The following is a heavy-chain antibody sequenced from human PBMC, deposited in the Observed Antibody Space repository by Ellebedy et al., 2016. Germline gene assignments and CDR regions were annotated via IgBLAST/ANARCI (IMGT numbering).Heavy chain of an antibody. CDR1: GFTFSSYS. V-gene: IGHV3-48*01. CDR2: ISSSSSTI. Sequence: GESLKISXAASGFTFSSYSMNWVRQAPGKGLEWVSYISSSSSTIYYADSVKGRFTISRDNSKNTLYLQMNSLRAEDTAVYYCAKLDKTIRIAAAAFDYWGQGTLVTVSS. D-gene: IGHD6-13*01. CDR3: AKLDKTIRIAAAAFDY. J-gene: IGHJ4*02.